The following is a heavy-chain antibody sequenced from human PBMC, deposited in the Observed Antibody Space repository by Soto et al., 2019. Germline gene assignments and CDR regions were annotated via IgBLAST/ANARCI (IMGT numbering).Heavy chain of an antibody. CDR2: IYYSGTT. J-gene: IGHJ4*02. CDR1: GDSITSNSYF. Sequence: SETLSLTCTVSGDSITSNSYFWAWIRQPPGKGLEWIGSIYYSGTTYYTPSLMSRVTISVDTSKNQFSLKLSSVTAADTAVYYCARRYGYSFDYWGQGTLVTVS. V-gene: IGHV4-39*07. D-gene: IGHD1-1*01. CDR3: ARRYGYSFDY.